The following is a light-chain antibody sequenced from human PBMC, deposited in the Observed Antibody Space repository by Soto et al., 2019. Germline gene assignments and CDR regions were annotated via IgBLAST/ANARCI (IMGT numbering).Light chain of an antibody. CDR1: QTINTW. CDR3: QQYETSPLT. J-gene: IGKJ5*01. Sequence: DIQITQSPSSLSTSIGDRFTITCRASQTINTWLAWYQQRPGQAPKLLIYKASTLESGVPSRFSGSGSGTEFTLTISSLQPDDSATYYCQQYETSPLTFGQGTRLEI. V-gene: IGKV1-5*03. CDR2: KAS.